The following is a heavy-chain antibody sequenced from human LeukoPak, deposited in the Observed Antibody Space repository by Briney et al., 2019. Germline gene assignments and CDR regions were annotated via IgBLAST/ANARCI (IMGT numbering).Heavy chain of an antibody. V-gene: IGHV3-30-3*01. D-gene: IGHD6-19*01. J-gene: IGHJ5*01. CDR3: ARDAGSAWISWFDS. Sequence: GGSLRLSCTASGFIFSDYAMHWVRQAPGKGLEWVAVMSADGINTFYAASVRGRFTISRDNSKGTVNLQMNSLTSEDTAVYYCARDAGSAWISWFDSWGQRSLVAVSS. CDR2: MSADGINT. CDR1: GFIFSDYA.